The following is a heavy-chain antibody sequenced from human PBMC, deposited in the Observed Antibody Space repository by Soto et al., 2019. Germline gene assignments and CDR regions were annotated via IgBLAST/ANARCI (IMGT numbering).Heavy chain of an antibody. CDR3: ARGGQDFWSAPFDY. D-gene: IGHD3-3*01. CDR2: IDNSGNT. J-gene: IGHJ4*02. V-gene: IGHV4-4*07. Sequence: SETLSLTCTVSDGSISTYFCNWIRQPAGKGLEWIGRIDNSGNTNYNPSLKSRVTMSADTSRNQFSLKLNSVTAADTAVYYCARGGQDFWSAPFDYWGQGALVTLSS. CDR1: DGSISTYF.